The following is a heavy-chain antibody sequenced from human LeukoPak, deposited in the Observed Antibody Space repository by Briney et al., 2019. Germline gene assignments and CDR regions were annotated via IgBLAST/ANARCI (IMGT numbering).Heavy chain of an antibody. CDR3: VGSDTIGYTPREWDYWFFDL. J-gene: IGHJ2*01. D-gene: IGHD3-16*02. CDR2: ISIGSTYT. V-gene: IGHV3-21*01. CDR1: GFTFSRYS. Sequence: KPGGSLRLSCAASGFTFSRYSMNWVRQAPGKGLEWVSSISIGSTYTYYADSVKGRFTISRDNAKNSLYLQMNSLRAEDTAVYYCVGSDTIGYTPREWDYWFFDLWGRGTLVTVSS.